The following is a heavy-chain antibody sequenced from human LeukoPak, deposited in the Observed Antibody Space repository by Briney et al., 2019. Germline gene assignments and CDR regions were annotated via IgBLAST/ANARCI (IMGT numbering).Heavy chain of an antibody. CDR1: GLTFTTYA. V-gene: IGHV3-23*01. J-gene: IGHJ3*02. CDR3: ARACSGGTCYLTAFDI. Sequence: QPGGSLRLSCAASGLTFTTYAMSWVRQAPGKGLEWVSAISNSGVSTYYADSVKGRFTISRDNSKNTLHLQMNSLRAEDTAVYYCARACSGGTCYLTAFDIWGQGTMVTVSS. D-gene: IGHD2-15*01. CDR2: ISNSGVST.